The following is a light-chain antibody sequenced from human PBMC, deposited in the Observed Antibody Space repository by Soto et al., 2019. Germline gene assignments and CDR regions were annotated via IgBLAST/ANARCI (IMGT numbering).Light chain of an antibody. CDR2: DAS. V-gene: IGKV3-11*01. Sequence: EIVLTQSPATLSLSPLEIATLSCMASQSVSSYLAWYQQKPGQTPRLLIYDASNRATGILARFSGSGSGTDFTLTISSLEPEDFAVYYCQQRSNWPPITFGQGTRLEIK. CDR3: QQRSNWPPIT. J-gene: IGKJ5*01. CDR1: QSVSSY.